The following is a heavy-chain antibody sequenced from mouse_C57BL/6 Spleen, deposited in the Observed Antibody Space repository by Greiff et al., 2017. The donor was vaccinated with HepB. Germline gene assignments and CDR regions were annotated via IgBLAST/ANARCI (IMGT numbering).Heavy chain of an antibody. V-gene: IGHV3-6*01. CDR3: ARGGEAQASGFAY. D-gene: IGHD3-2*02. CDR2: ISYDGSN. CDR1: GYSITSGYY. J-gene: IGHJ3*01. Sequence: ESGPGLVKPSQSLSLTCSVTGYSITSGYYWNWIRQFPGNKLEWMGYISYDGSNNYNPSLKNRISITRDTSKNQCFLKLNSVTTEDTATDYCARGGEAQASGFAYWGQGTLVTVSA.